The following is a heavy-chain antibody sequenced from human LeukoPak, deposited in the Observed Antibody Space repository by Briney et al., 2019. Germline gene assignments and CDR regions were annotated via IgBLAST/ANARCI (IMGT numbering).Heavy chain of an antibody. Sequence: PGGSLRLSCAASGFTFSSYAMSWVRQAPGKGLEWVSAISGSGGSTYYADSVKGRFTISRDNSKNTLYLQMNSLRAEDTAVYYCAKDRNFWSGYSPLDNWGQGTLVTVSS. CDR2: ISGSGGST. V-gene: IGHV3-23*01. CDR1: GFTFSSYA. CDR3: AKDRNFWSGYSPLDN. D-gene: IGHD3-3*01. J-gene: IGHJ4*02.